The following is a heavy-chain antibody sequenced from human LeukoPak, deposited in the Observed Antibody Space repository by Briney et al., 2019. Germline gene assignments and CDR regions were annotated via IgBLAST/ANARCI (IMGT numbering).Heavy chain of an antibody. CDR1: GDSISNTHYY. CDR2: IYYSGST. Sequence: SETLSLTCIVSGDSISNTHYYWGWIRQPPGKGLEWIASIYYSGSTYYNPSLKSRVTISVDTSKNQFSLKLSSVTAADTAVYYCAREGVDSSGYQGAFDIWGQGTMVTVSS. J-gene: IGHJ3*02. CDR3: AREGVDSSGYQGAFDI. D-gene: IGHD3-22*01. V-gene: IGHV4-39*07.